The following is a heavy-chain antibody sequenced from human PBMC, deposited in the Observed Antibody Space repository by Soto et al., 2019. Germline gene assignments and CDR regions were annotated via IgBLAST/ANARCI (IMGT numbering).Heavy chain of an antibody. V-gene: IGHV3-23*01. CDR2: ISGSGGST. CDR1: GFTFSSYA. D-gene: IGHD6-19*01. CDR3: AKDRSQSSGWPRVYDY. J-gene: IGHJ4*02. Sequence: GGSLRLSCAASGFTFSSYAMSWVRQAPGKGLEWVSAISGSGGSTYYADSVKGRFTISRDNSKNTLYLQMNSLRAEDTAVYYCAKDRSQSSGWPRVYDYWGQGTLVTVSS.